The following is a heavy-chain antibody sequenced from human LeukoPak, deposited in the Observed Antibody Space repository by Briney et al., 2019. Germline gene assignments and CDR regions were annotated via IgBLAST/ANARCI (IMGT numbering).Heavy chain of an antibody. CDR2: IYYSGST. V-gene: IGHV4-59*01. Sequence: SETLSLTCTVSGGSISSYYWSWIRQPPGKGLEWIWYIYYSGSTNYNPSLKSRVTISVDTSKNQFSLKLSSVTAADTAVYYCARDAVTNGGKVDYWGQGTLVTVSS. J-gene: IGHJ4*02. CDR1: GGSISSYY. D-gene: IGHD4-4*01. CDR3: ARDAVTNGGKVDY.